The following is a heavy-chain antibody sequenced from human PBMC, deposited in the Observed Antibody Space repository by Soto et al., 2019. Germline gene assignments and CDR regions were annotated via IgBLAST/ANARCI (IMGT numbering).Heavy chain of an antibody. CDR2: IYPGDSDT. J-gene: IGHJ6*02. Sequence: PGESLKISCKGSGYSFTSYWIGWVRQMPGKGLEWMGIIYPGDSDTRYSPSFQGQVTNSADKSISTAYLQWSSLKASDTAMYYCAKTSVVVAATSADYYYYGMDVWGQGTTVTVSS. V-gene: IGHV5-51*01. D-gene: IGHD2-15*01. CDR3: AKTSVVVAATSADYYYYGMDV. CDR1: GYSFTSYW.